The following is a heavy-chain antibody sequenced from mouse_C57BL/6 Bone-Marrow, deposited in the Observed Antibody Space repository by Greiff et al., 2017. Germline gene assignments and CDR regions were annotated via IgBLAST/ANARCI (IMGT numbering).Heavy chain of an antibody. CDR1: GFTFSSYA. J-gene: IGHJ3*01. CDR2: ISDGGGYT. D-gene: IGHD1-1*01. Sequence: EVQLVESGGGLVKPGGSLKLSCAASGFTFSSYAMSWVRQTPEKRLEWVATISDGGGYTYYPDNVKGRFTISRDNAKNNLYLQMSHLKSEDTAMYYCARDRYYYVFAYWGQGTLVTVSA. V-gene: IGHV5-4*01. CDR3: ARDRYYYVFAY.